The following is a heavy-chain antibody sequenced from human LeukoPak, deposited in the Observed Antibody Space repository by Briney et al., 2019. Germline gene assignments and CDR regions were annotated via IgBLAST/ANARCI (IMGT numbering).Heavy chain of an antibody. CDR3: ARDVITFGGVIVLFDY. J-gene: IGHJ4*02. Sequence: ASVKVSCKASGYTFTSYGISWARQAPGQGLEWMGWISAYNGNTNYAQKLQGRVTMTTDTSTSTAYMELRSLRSDDTAVYYCARDVITFGGVIVLFDYWGQGTLVTVSS. V-gene: IGHV1-18*01. CDR1: GYTFTSYG. CDR2: ISAYNGNT. D-gene: IGHD3-16*02.